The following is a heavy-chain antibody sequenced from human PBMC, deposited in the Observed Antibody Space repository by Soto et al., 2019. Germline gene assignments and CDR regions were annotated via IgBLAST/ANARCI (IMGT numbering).Heavy chain of an antibody. J-gene: IGHJ4*02. CDR2: INPSGGGT. CDR3: ATYYCAREGSSGWPCDY. Sequence: QVQLVQSGAEVKKPGASVKVSCKTSGFTFTSYCMHWVRQAPGQGLEWMGIINPSGGGTSYAQKFQGRVTMTSDTSTSTAYMEMSSLRYEDTAMYYCATYYCAREGSSGWPCDYWGQGTLVTVSS. V-gene: IGHV1-46*01. CDR1: GFTFTSYC. D-gene: IGHD6-19*01.